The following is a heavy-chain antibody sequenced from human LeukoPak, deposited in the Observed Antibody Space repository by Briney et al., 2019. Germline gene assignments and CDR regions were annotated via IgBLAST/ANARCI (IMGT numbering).Heavy chain of an antibody. V-gene: IGHV4-34*01. J-gene: IGHJ5*02. CDR2: INRSGST. CDR1: GGSFSGYY. Sequence: SETLSLTCAVYGGSFSGYYWSWIRQPPGKGLEWIGEINRSGSTNYNPSLKSRVTISVDTSKNQFSLKLSSVTAADTAVYYCARVIITTVTTSGFNWFDPWGQGTLVTVSS. D-gene: IGHD4-17*01. CDR3: ARVIITTVTTSGFNWFDP.